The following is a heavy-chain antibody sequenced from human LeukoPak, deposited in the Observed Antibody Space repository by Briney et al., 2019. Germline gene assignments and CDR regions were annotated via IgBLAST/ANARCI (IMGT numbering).Heavy chain of an antibody. CDR2: ISGSNDNT. V-gene: IGHV3-23*01. D-gene: IGHD1-1*01. Sequence: PGGSLRLPCAASGFTFSTYGMSWVRQAPGKGPEWVSTISGSNDNTYYADSVKGRFTISRDISKNTLYLQMNSLRAEDTAVYYCAKDLQYNNWYFTYWGQGTLVTVSS. CDR1: GFTFSTYG. J-gene: IGHJ4*02. CDR3: AKDLQYNNWYFTY.